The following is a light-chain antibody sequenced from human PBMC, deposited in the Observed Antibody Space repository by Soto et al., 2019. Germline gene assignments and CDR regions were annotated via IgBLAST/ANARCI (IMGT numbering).Light chain of an antibody. CDR1: QSVSSN. CDR2: GAS. CDR3: QQHNNWPQT. V-gene: IGKV3-15*01. Sequence: EIVMTQSPATLSVSPGERATLSCRASQSVSSNLAWYQQKPGQAPRLLIYGASTRATGIPARFSGSGSGTEFTLTISSLQSEDFAAYYCQQHNNWPQTFGQGTKVDIK. J-gene: IGKJ1*01.